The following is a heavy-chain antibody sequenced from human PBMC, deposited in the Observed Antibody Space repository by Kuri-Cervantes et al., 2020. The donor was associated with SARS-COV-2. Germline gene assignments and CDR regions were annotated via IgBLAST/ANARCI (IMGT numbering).Heavy chain of an antibody. Sequence: GESLKISCAASGLTFSKAWMNWVRQAPGKGLEWVSYISSSSSYTNYADSVKGRFTISRDNAKNSLYLQMNSLRAEDTAVYYCATAGGWYELGYWGQGTLVTVSS. CDR2: ISSSSSYT. J-gene: IGHJ4*02. D-gene: IGHD6-19*01. CDR3: ATAGGWYELGY. V-gene: IGHV3-11*03. CDR1: GLTFSKAW.